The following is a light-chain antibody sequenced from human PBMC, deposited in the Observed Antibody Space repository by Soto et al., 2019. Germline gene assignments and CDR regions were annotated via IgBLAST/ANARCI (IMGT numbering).Light chain of an antibody. CDR3: QQYVASPYT. Sequence: DIVLTQSPGTLSLSPGERATLSFWASQSINSRSLAWYQQKPGQAPRLLIYDASSRATGIPDRFSASGSGTDFTLTISSLEPEDFAVYYCQQYVASPYTFGQGTKVDIK. J-gene: IGKJ2*01. CDR2: DAS. CDR1: QSINSRS. V-gene: IGKV3-20*01.